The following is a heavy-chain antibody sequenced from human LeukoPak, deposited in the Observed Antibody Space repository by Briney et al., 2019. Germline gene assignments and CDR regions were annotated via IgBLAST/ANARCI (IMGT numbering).Heavy chain of an antibody. Sequence: PGGSLRLSCAASGFTFSSYNMDWVRQAPGKGLEWVSFIDSSSRYIYQADSVKGRFTISRDNAKSSVFLQMNSLRAEDTAVYYCARVGGHCTSTSCPPPDYWGQGTLVTVCS. D-gene: IGHD2-2*01. CDR2: IDSSSRYI. CDR3: ARVGGHCTSTSCPPPDY. V-gene: IGHV3-21*01. J-gene: IGHJ4*02. CDR1: GFTFSSYN.